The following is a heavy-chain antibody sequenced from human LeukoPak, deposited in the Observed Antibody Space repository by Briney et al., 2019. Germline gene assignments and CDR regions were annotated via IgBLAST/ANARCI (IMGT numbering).Heavy chain of an antibody. CDR2: ISSSSSYI. V-gene: IGHV3-21*01. CDR3: ATSDSYQSGSYSY. Sequence: GGSLRLSCAASGFTFSSYSMNWVRQAPGKGLEWVSSISSSSSYIYYADSVKGRFTISRDNAKNSLYLQMNSLRAEGTAVYYCATSDSYQSGSYSYWGRGTLVTVSS. J-gene: IGHJ4*02. CDR1: GFTFSSYS. D-gene: IGHD1-26*01.